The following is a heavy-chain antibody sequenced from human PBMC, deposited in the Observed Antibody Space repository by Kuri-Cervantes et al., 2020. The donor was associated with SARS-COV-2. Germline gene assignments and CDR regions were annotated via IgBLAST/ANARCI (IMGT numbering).Heavy chain of an antibody. CDR2: INHSGST. CDR3: ARDPGAASFDI. J-gene: IGHJ3*02. V-gene: IGHV4-59*01. Sequence: SETLSLTCTVAGGSISSYYWSWIRQPPGKGLEWIGEINHSGSTNYNPSLKSRVTISVDTSKNQFSLKLSSVTAADTAVYYCARDPGAASFDIWGQGTMVTVSS. CDR1: GGSISSYY.